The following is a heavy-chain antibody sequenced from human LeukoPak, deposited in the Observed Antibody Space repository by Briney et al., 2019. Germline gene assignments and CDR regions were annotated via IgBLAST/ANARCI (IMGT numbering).Heavy chain of an antibody. CDR1: GGSISSGGYY. V-gene: IGHV4-31*03. CDR3: ARGRLGYCSSTSCQDAFDI. Sequence: SQTLSLTCTVSGGSISSGGYYWSWIRQHPGKGLEWIGYIYCSGSTYYNPSLKSRVTISVDTSKNQFSLKLSSVTAADTAVYYCARGRLGYCSSTSCQDAFDIWGQGTMVTVSS. J-gene: IGHJ3*02. D-gene: IGHD2-2*01. CDR2: IYCSGST.